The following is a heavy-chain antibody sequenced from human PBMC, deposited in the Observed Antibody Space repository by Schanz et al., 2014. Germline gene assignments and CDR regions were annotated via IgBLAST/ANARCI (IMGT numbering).Heavy chain of an antibody. Sequence: EVQLLESGGGLVQPGGSLRLSCAASGFTFSNHALSWVRQAPGKGLEWVSAISGSGASTYYADSVKGRFTISRDNGETSVYLQINSLRVEDTAVYYCARFLARYQYYGVDVWGQGTTVTVSS. CDR2: ISGSGAST. D-gene: IGHD3-3*01. CDR1: GFTFSNHA. CDR3: ARFLARYQYYGVDV. J-gene: IGHJ6*02. V-gene: IGHV3-23*01.